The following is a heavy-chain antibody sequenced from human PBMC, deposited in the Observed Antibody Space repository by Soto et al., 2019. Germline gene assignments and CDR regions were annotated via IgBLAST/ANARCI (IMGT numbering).Heavy chain of an antibody. J-gene: IGHJ4*02. CDR1: GFNFTKAW. Sequence: GSLRLSCAASGFNFTKAWMTWVRQAPGKGLEWVGRIRSKTDGGTTDFAAPVKGRFSISRDDSKKTMFLQMSSLKTEDTAVYYCTTLPLDYWGQGILVTVS. V-gene: IGHV3-15*01. CDR3: TTLPLDY. CDR2: IRSKTDGGTT.